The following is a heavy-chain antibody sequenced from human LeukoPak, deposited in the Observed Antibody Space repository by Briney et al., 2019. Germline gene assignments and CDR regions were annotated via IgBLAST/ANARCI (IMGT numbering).Heavy chain of an antibody. V-gene: IGHV1-18*01. CDR3: ARDRWEKATMPSDY. CDR2: ISAYNGNT. J-gene: IGHJ4*02. Sequence: ASVKLSCKASGYTFTSYGMSWVRQAPGQGLEWMGWISAYNGNTNYAQKLQGRVTMTTDNSTNTAYMQLKSLRSDDTAVYYCARDRWEKATMPSDYWGQGTLVTVSS. CDR1: GYTFTSYG. D-gene: IGHD5-24*01.